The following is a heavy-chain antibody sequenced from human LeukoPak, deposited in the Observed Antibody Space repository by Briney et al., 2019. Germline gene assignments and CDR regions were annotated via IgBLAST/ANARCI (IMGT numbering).Heavy chain of an antibody. CDR2: IISKTGGGTT. CDR1: GFTLTNVW. J-gene: IGHJ4*02. D-gene: IGHD6-19*01. V-gene: IGHV3-15*01. Sequence: GGSLRLSCAASGFTLTNVWMICMRQTPEKGLEWVGRIISKTGGGTTDYAAPVKGRFTISRDDSKNTLYLQMNSLKTEDTAVSYCASHSNVWLLGNWGQGTLVTVSS. CDR3: ASHSNVWLLGN.